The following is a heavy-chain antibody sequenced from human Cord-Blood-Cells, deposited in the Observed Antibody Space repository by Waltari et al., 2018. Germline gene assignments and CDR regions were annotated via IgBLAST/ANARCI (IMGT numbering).Heavy chain of an antibody. V-gene: IGHV4-30-4*08. Sequence: QVQLQESGPGLVKPSQTLSLTCTVSGGSISSGDYYWSWIRQPPGKGLECIGYIYYSGGTYYHTSLKSRVTRSLDTSKNRFSLKLSSVTSADTAVYYCARDTVVTYYDILTGYDAFDIWGQGTMVTVSS. D-gene: IGHD3-9*01. J-gene: IGHJ3*02. CDR3: ARDTVVTYYDILTGYDAFDI. CDR2: IYYSGGT. CDR1: GGSISSGDYY.